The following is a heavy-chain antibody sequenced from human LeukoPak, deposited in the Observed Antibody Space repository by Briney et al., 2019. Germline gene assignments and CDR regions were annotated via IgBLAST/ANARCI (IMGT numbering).Heavy chain of an antibody. D-gene: IGHD6-13*01. J-gene: IGHJ4*02. CDR3: AKASWYSSSWYYFDY. Sequence: GGSLRLSCAASGFTFSSYGMSWVRQAPGKGLEWVSAISGSGGSTYYADSVKGRFTISRDNSKNTLYLQMNSLRVEDTAVYYCAKASWYSSSWYYFDYWGQGTLVTVSS. CDR2: ISGSGGST. CDR1: GFTFSSYG. V-gene: IGHV3-23*01.